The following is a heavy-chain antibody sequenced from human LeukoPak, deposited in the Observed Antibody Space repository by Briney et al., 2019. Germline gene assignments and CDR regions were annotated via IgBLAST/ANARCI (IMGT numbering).Heavy chain of an antibody. D-gene: IGHD2/OR15-2a*01. V-gene: IGHV3-64*04. CDR2: ISDSGGST. CDR3: ARDFLNAIDI. Sequence: PGGSLRLSCSASGFPFSSYAMHWVRQAPGKGLEYVSAISDSGGSTYYADSVKGRFIISRDNAKNSLYLQVNSLRAEDTAVFYCARDFLNAIDIWGQGTMVTVSS. J-gene: IGHJ3*02. CDR1: GFPFSSYA.